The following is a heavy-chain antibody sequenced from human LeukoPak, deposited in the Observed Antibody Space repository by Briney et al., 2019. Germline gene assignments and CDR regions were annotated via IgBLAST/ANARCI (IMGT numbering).Heavy chain of an antibody. CDR1: GLTFSDYA. V-gene: IGHV3-23*01. Sequence: GGSLRLSCAASGLTFSDYAMTWVRQAPGKGLEWVSSITGGGGTSYGDSVKGRFTVYRDNSKNTLYLQMNSLRAEDTAIYYCAKDPNGDYVGAFDSWGQGTLVTVSS. D-gene: IGHD4-17*01. CDR3: AKDPNGDYVGAFDS. CDR2: ITGGGGT. J-gene: IGHJ3*01.